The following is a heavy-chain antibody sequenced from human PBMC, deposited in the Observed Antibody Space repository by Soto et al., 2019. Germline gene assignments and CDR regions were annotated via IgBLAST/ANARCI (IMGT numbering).Heavy chain of an antibody. J-gene: IGHJ6*03. CDR3: VKDVGFSDYPYYYMDV. CDR1: GFTFSDYG. Sequence: QVQLVESGGGVAQPGRSLVLSCAASGFTFSDYGMHWVRQAPGKGLEWVAFVSYDGTQKYYADYVEGRFTISRDSPKNTLVLQMYSLRAEDTAVYYCVKDVGFSDYPYYYMDVWGKGTTVTVSS. V-gene: IGHV3-30*18. D-gene: IGHD2-15*01. CDR2: VSYDGTQK.